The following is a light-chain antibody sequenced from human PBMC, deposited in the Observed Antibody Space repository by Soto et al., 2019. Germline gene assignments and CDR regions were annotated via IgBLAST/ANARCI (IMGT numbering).Light chain of an antibody. V-gene: IGKV3-20*01. CDR3: HQYGSSPQP. CDR2: SAS. J-gene: IGKJ2*01. Sequence: EIVLTQSPGSLSLSPGERATLSCRASQNISGRYLAWYQQKSGQAPRLLISSASSRATGIPDRFSGSGSGTDFTLTISRLEPEDFAVYYCHQYGSSPQPFGQGTKLEVK. CDR1: QNISGRY.